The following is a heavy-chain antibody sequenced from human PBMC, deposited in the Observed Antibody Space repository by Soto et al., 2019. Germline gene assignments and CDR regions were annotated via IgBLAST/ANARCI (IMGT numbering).Heavy chain of an antibody. V-gene: IGHV3-21*01. Sequence: DVQLVESGGGLVKPGGSLRLSCAASGFNFITFSMHWVRQAPGKGLEWVSSISASSSSIYYAESVKGRFTVSRDNAKNSLYLQMNSLRAEDTALYYCVRDAYNRDAFDIWGQGTTVTVSS. CDR3: VRDAYNRDAFDI. CDR2: ISASSSSI. D-gene: IGHD1-20*01. CDR1: GFNFITFS. J-gene: IGHJ3*02.